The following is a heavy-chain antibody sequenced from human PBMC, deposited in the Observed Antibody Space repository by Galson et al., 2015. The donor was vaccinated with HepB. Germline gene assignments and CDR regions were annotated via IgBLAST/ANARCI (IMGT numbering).Heavy chain of an antibody. CDR2: INPNSGGT. CDR1: GYTFTGYY. Sequence: SVKVSCKASGYTFTGYYMHWVRQAPGQGLEWMGRINPNSGGTNYAQKFQGRVTMTRDTSISTAYMELSRLRSDDTAVYYCARDTGYCSSTSCYPSYNWFDPWGQGTLVTVSS. J-gene: IGHJ5*02. D-gene: IGHD2-2*01. CDR3: ARDTGYCSSTSCYPSYNWFDP. V-gene: IGHV1-2*06.